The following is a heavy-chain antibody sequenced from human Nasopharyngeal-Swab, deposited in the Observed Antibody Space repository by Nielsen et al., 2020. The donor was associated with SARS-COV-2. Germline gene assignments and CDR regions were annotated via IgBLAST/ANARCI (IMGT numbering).Heavy chain of an antibody. J-gene: IGHJ5*02. CDR2: INTNTGNP. V-gene: IGHV7-4-1*02. CDR3: ARVDVVVPAAIPKWFDP. CDR1: GYTFTSYA. Sequence: ASVKVSCKASGYTFTSYAVNWVRQAPGQGLEWMGWINTNTGNPTYAQGFTGRFVFFLDTSVSTAYLQISSLKAEDTAVYYCARVDVVVPAAIPKWFDPWGQGTLVTVSS. D-gene: IGHD2-2*01.